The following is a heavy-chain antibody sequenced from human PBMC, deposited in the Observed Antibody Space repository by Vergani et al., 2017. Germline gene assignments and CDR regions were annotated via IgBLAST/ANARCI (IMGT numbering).Heavy chain of an antibody. Sequence: QVHLLQSGSEVKKPGASVKVSCKASGYTFTSYGISWVRQAPGQGLEWMGWISAYGGNTNYAQKVQGRVTMTTDTSTSTAYMELWSLRADDTAVYYCAREGNYYDSTGFGPGGSFDWGPGTLVTVSS. CDR2: ISAYGGNT. D-gene: IGHD3-22*01. V-gene: IGHV1-18*01. CDR3: AREGNYYDSTGFGPGGSFD. J-gene: IGHJ4*02. CDR1: GYTFTSYG.